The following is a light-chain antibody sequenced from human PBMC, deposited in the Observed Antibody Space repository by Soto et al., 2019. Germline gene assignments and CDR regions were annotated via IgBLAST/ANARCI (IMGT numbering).Light chain of an antibody. CDR3: SSYKSSSTLPYV. V-gene: IGLV2-14*01. J-gene: IGLJ1*01. CDR1: SSDVGGYNL. Sequence: QSALTQPASVSGSPGQSITISCTGTSSDVGGYNLVSWYQQYPEKAPKLMIFDVNTRPSGVSKRFSGSKSGNTASLTISGLQAEDEADYYCSSYKSSSTLPYVFGTGTKVTVL. CDR2: DVN.